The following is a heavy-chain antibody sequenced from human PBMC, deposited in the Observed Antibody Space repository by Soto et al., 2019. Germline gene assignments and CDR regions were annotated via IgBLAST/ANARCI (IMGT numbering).Heavy chain of an antibody. Sequence: EVQVVESGGGLVQPGGSLRLSCAASGFTFSSYSMNWVRQAPGKGLEWVSYISSSSSTKFYADSVKGRFTISRDNARNSLYLQMTGLRPGETAVYYWARNIDGGGQGPLV. D-gene: IGHD2-15*01. CDR2: ISSSSSTK. CDR1: GFTFSSYS. V-gene: IGHV3-48*01. CDR3: ARNIDG. J-gene: IGHJ4*02.